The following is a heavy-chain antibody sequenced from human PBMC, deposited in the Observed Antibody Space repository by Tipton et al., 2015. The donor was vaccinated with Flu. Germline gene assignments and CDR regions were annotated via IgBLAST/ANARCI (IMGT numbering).Heavy chain of an antibody. V-gene: IGHV4-4*07. CDR2: IYTSGNT. CDR3: ARREEESRQQGDYNWLDP. J-gene: IGHJ5*02. Sequence: TLSLTCTVSGGSIGSHSWNWIRQPAGKGLEWIGRIYTSGNTIYNPSLQSRVTVSVDTSKNQFSLKLNSVTVADTAVYYCARREEESRQQGDYNWLDPWGQGILVTVSS. D-gene: IGHD6-13*01. CDR1: GGSIGSHS.